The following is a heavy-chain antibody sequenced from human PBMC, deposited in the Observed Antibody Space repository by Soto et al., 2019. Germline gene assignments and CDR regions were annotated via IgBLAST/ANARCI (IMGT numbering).Heavy chain of an antibody. CDR3: AKNSGWFNT. V-gene: IGHV3-23*01. D-gene: IGHD3-10*01. Sequence: GGSLRLSCAASGFTFSSYAMSWVRQALGKGLEWVSAISGSGGSTYYADSVKGRFTISRDNSKNTLYLQMNSLRAEDTALYFCAKNSGWFNTWGQGALVTVSS. J-gene: IGHJ5*02. CDR2: ISGSGGST. CDR1: GFTFSSYA.